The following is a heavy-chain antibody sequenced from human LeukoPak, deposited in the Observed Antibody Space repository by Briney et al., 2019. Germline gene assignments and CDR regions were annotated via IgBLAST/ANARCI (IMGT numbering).Heavy chain of an antibody. Sequence: SETLSLTCTVSGGSISSYYWSWIRQPPGKGLEWIGYISYSGSTNYNPSLKSRVTISVDTSKNQFSLKLSSVTAADTAVYYCARGESHYDFWSGFGYWGQGTLVTVSS. CDR3: ARGESHYDFWSGFGY. J-gene: IGHJ4*02. CDR1: GGSISSYY. D-gene: IGHD3-3*01. V-gene: IGHV4-59*01. CDR2: ISYSGST.